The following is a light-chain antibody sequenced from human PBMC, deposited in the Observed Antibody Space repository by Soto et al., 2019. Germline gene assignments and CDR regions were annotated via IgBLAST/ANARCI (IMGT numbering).Light chain of an antibody. CDR2: RNN. Sequence: QPVLTQPPSAPGTPGQRVTISCSGSSSNIGSNYVYWYQQLPGTAPKLLIYRNNQRPSGVPDRFSGSKSGTSASLAISGLRSEDEADYYCAAWDDSLSGHVVFGGGTKLTVL. J-gene: IGLJ2*01. CDR1: SSNIGSNY. CDR3: AAWDDSLSGHVV. V-gene: IGLV1-47*01.